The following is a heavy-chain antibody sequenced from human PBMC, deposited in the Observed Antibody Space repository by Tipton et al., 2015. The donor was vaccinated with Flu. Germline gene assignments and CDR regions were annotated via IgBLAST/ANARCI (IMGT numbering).Heavy chain of an antibody. Sequence: QLVQSGAEVKKSGESLRISCKGSGYSFSIYWIAWVRQMPGKGLEWMGIIYPVDSDVRYSPSFQGQVTISADKSISTAYLQWSGLKASDTAMYYCARMTAAGDGLDMWGQGTMVTVSS. CDR2: IYPVDSDV. CDR1: GYSFSIYW. CDR3: ARMTAAGDGLDM. V-gene: IGHV5-51*03. J-gene: IGHJ3*02. D-gene: IGHD3-10*01.